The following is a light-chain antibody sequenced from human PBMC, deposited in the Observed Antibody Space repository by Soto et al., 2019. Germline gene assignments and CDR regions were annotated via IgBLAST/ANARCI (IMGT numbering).Light chain of an antibody. V-gene: IGKV3D-20*01. CDR3: QQYGSSPIT. CDR1: QSVTSSH. CDR2: DAS. J-gene: IGKJ5*01. Sequence: EIVLTQSPATLSLSPGERATLSCGASQSVTSSHLAWYQQKPGLAPRLLIHDASSRATGIPDRFSGSGYGTDFTLTISRLEPEGFTVYYCQQYGSSPITFGQGTRLEIK.